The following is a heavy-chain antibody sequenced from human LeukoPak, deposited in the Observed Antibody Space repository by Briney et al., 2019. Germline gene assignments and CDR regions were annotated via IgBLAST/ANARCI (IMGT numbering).Heavy chain of an antibody. D-gene: IGHD6-19*01. J-gene: IGHJ5*02. V-gene: IGHV4-34*01. CDR3: ARGHRYSSGWHRKRSGWFDP. CDR1: GGSFSGYY. CDR2: INHSGST. Sequence: SETLSLTCAVYGGSFSGYYWSWIRQPPGKGLAWIGEINHSGSTNYNPSLKSRVTISVDTSKNQFSLKLSSVTAADTAVYYCARGHRYSSGWHRKRSGWFDPWGQGTLVTVSS.